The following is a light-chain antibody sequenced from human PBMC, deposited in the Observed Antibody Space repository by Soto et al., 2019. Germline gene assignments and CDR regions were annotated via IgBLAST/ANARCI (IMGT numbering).Light chain of an antibody. J-gene: IGKJ1*01. CDR1: QIFNSKY. Sequence: EIVLTQSPGTLSLSPGERATLSCRASQIFNSKYLAWYQQKPGQAPRPITYGASIRTSGIPDRFSGSASGTDSTLPINRLEPDDSAVYYCQQYRTLWKFAQGTKVEIK. CDR2: GAS. CDR3: QQYRTLWK. V-gene: IGKV3-20*01.